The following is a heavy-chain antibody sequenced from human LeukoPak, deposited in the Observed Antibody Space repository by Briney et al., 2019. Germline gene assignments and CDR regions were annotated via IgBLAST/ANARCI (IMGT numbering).Heavy chain of an antibody. D-gene: IGHD1-26*01. CDR1: GYTFTGYY. J-gene: IGHJ4*02. Sequence: ASVKIPCKASGYTFTGYYMHWLRQAPGQGLEWMGWINPNSGGTNYAQKFQGRVTMTRDTSISTAYMELSRLRSDDTAVYYCARMDTVGAITYWGQGTLVTVSS. CDR3: ARMDTVGAITY. CDR2: INPNSGGT. V-gene: IGHV1-2*02.